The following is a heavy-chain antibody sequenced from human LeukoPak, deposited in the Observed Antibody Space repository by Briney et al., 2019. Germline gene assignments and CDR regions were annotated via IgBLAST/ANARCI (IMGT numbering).Heavy chain of an antibody. V-gene: IGHV1-46*01. Sequence: ASVKVSCKASGYTFTSYYIHWVRQAPGQGLEWMGIVNPSAGSTSYAQKFQGRVTMTRDTSTSTVYMELSSLRSEDTAVYYCARGGGTAVADRKSKFDDWGQGTPVTVSS. J-gene: IGHJ4*02. CDR2: VNPSAGST. D-gene: IGHD6-19*01. CDR1: GYTFTSYY. CDR3: ARGGGTAVADRKSKFDD.